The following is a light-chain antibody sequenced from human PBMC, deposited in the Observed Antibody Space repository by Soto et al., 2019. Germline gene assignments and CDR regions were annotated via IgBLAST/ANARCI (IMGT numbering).Light chain of an antibody. J-gene: IGLJ2*01. V-gene: IGLV1-40*01. CDR3: QSYDSSLSVV. CDR2: GNY. CDR1: RSNIGARYE. Sequence: QSVLTQPPSVSGAPGQRVTISCTGSRSNIGARYEVHWYQQLPGTAPKLLIYGNYNRPSGVPDRFSGSKSGTSASLAITGLQAEDEADYYCQSYDSSLSVVFGGGTKLTVL.